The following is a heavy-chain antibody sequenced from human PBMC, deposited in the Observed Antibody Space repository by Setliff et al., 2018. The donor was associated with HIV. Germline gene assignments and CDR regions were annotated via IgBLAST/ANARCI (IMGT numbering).Heavy chain of an antibody. V-gene: IGHV3-21*01. CDR2: ISTSSTYT. CDR3: ARGEPTILVVPAAFFDY. CDR1: GFTFSSYE. J-gene: IGHJ4*02. D-gene: IGHD2-2*01. Sequence: PGGSLRLSCAASGFTFSSYEMNWVRQAPGKGLEWVSSISTSSTYTYYADSVKGRFTISRDNAKKSLYLQMNSLRAEDTAVYYCARGEPTILVVPAAFFDYWGQGTLVTVS.